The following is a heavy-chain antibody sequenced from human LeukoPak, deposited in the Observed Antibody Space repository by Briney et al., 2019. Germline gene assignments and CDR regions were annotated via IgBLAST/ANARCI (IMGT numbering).Heavy chain of an antibody. CDR3: ARGPDPGKVGAAIYYYYGMDV. CDR2: IHXSGTT. CDR1: GGSFSGYF. V-gene: IGHV4-34*01. Sequence: SETXXLTCAVYGGSFSGYFWXWIRQPPGKGXXXXXEIHXSGTTYYNPSLKSRLTISVDTSKNQFSLNLSSVTAADTAMYYCARGPDPGKVGAAIYYYYGMDVWGQGTTVTVSS. J-gene: IGHJ6*02. D-gene: IGHD1-26*01.